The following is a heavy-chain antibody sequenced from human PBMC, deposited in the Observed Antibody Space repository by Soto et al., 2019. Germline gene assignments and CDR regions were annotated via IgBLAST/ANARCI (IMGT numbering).Heavy chain of an antibody. CDR1: GFTFSSYA. Sequence: GSLRLSCAASGFTFSSYAMSWVRQAPGKGLEWVSGVSGSGGSTYYADSVKGRFTISRDNSKNTLYLQMNSLRAEDTAVYYCAKDSGSYDILTAHYMTFKNDYWGQGT. V-gene: IGHV3-23*01. CDR2: VSGSGGST. J-gene: IGHJ4*02. CDR3: AKDSGSYDILTAHYMTFKNDY. D-gene: IGHD3-9*01.